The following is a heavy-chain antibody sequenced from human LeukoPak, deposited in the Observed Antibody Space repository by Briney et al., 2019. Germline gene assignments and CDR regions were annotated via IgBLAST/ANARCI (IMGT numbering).Heavy chain of an antibody. V-gene: IGHV1-2*02. J-gene: IGHJ6*03. D-gene: IGHD3-22*01. CDR3: ARGPYYYDTSGEYYYYYYMDV. CDR2: INPNIGGT. Sequence: ASVKVSCKASGYTFTSYYIHWVRQAPGQGLEWMGWINPNIGGTNYAHNFQGRATMTRDTSISTAYMELSRLRSDDTAVYYCARGPYYYDTSGEYYYYYYMDVWGKGTTVTVSS. CDR1: GYTFTSYY.